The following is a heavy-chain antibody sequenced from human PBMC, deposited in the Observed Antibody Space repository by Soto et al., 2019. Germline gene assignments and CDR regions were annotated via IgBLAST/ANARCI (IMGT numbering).Heavy chain of an antibody. CDR2: IYSGGST. J-gene: IGHJ4*02. V-gene: IGHV3-66*01. D-gene: IGHD3-22*01. CDR3: ARCYDSSGYYNYYFDY. CDR1: GFTVSSNY. Sequence: EVQLVESGGGLVQPGGSLRLSCAASGFTVSSNYMSWVRQAPGKGLEWVSVIYSGGSTYYADSVKGRFTISRDNSKXRLYLQMNSLRAEDTAVYYCARCYDSSGYYNYYFDYWGQGTLVTVSS.